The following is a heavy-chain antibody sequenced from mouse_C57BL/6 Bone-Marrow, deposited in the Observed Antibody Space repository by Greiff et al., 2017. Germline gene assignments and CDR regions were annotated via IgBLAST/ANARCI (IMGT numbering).Heavy chain of an antibody. J-gene: IGHJ4*01. CDR1: GYTFTNYW. Sequence: QVHVKQSGAELVRPGTSVKMSCKASGYTFTNYWLGWAKPRPGHGLEWIGDIYPGGGYPTYNEKFKGKATLTADKSSSTAYMQFSSLTSEDSAIYYCARSTAMDYWGQGTSVTVSS. D-gene: IGHD1-1*01. CDR2: IYPGGGYP. CDR3: ARSTAMDY. V-gene: IGHV1-63*01.